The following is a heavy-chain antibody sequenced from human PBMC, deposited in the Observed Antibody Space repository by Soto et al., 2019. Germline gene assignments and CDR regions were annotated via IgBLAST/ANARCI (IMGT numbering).Heavy chain of an antibody. D-gene: IGHD3-10*01. V-gene: IGHV3-7*03. J-gene: IGHJ4*02. Sequence: EVHVVESGGGLAQPGGSLRLSCAASGFTFNNYWMSWVRQAPGKGLEWVANIKQDGGEKYYVDSVKGRFTISRDNAKDSLYLQLNSLRAEDTAVYYCARVGYYGSGNYGNYFDYWGQGTLVTVSS. CDR1: GFTFNNYW. CDR2: IKQDGGEK. CDR3: ARVGYYGSGNYGNYFDY.